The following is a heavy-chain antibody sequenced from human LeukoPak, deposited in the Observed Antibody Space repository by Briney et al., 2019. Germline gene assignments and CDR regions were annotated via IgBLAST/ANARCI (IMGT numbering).Heavy chain of an antibody. V-gene: IGHV3-30*02. CDR3: AKDETYYDFWSGPDY. D-gene: IGHD3-3*01. J-gene: IGHJ4*02. CDR2: IRYDGSNK. Sequence: GGSLRLSCAASGFAFSSYGMHWVRQAPGKGLEWVAFIRYDGSNKYYADSVKGRFTISRDNSKNTLYLQMNSLRAEDTAVYYCAKDETYYDFWSGPDYWGQGTLVTVSS. CDR1: GFAFSSYG.